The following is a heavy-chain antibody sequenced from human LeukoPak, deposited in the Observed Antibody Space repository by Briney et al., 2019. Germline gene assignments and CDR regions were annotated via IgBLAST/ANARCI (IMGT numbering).Heavy chain of an antibody. V-gene: IGHV3-74*01. Sequence: PGGSLRLSCAASGFSFSVYWMHWVRQAPGKGPVWVSRIKTDGSITDYADFVKGRFTISRDNAKNSLYLQMDSLRVEDTAEYYCARDPYSGNYGAYYYYYMDVWGKGTTVTVSS. J-gene: IGHJ6*03. CDR3: ARDPYSGNYGAYYYYYMDV. CDR1: GFSFSVYW. D-gene: IGHD1-26*01. CDR2: IKTDGSIT.